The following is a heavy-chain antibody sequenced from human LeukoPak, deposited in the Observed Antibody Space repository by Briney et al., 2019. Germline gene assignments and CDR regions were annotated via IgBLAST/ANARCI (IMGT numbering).Heavy chain of an antibody. CDR2: INHSGST. D-gene: IGHD6-6*01. Sequence: SSETLSLTCTVSGASISNYYWSWIRQPPGKGLEWIGEINHSGSTNYNPSLKSRVTISVDTSKNQFSLKLSSVTAADTAVYYCAREGLKSIAARPYYFDYWGQGTLVTVSS. CDR1: GASISNYY. J-gene: IGHJ4*02. V-gene: IGHV4-34*01. CDR3: AREGLKSIAARPYYFDY.